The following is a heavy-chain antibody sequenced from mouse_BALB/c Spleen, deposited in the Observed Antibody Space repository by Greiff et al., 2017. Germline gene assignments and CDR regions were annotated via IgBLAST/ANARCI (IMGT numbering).Heavy chain of an antibody. J-gene: IGHJ2*01. D-gene: IGHD2-4*01. CDR1: GFTFSSYY. Sequence: EVQLQESGGGLVKLGGSLKLSCAASGFTFSSYYMSWVRQTPEKRLELVAAINRNGGSTYYPDTVKGRFTISRDNAKNTLYLQMSSLKSEDTALYYCARLNDYDLFDYWGQGTTLTVSS. CDR3: ARLNDYDLFDY. V-gene: IGHV5-6-2*01. CDR2: INRNGGST.